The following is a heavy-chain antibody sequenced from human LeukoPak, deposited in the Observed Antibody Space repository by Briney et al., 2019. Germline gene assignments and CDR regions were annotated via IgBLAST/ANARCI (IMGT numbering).Heavy chain of an antibody. V-gene: IGHV1-24*01. CDR2: FDPEDGET. J-gene: IGHJ4*02. CDR3: ATKGPTYDSSGYYYDY. Sequence: ASVTVSCKVSGYTLTELSMHWVRQAPGKGLEWMGGFDPEDGETIYAQKFQGRVTMTEDTSTDTAYMELSSLRSEDTAVYYCATKGPTYDSSGYYYDYWGQGTLVTVSS. D-gene: IGHD3-22*01. CDR1: GYTLTELS.